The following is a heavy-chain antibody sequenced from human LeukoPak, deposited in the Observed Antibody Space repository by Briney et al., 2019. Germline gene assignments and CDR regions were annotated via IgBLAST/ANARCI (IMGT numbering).Heavy chain of an antibody. D-gene: IGHD1-26*01. V-gene: IGHV4-39*07. CDR2: IYYSGST. CDR3: ARETTRHASQMYSGTSRWRRRDYYYMDV. J-gene: IGHJ6*03. Sequence: PSETLSLTCTVSGGSISSSSYYWGWIRQPPGKGLEWIGSIYYSGSTYYNPSLKSRVTISVDTSKNQFSLKLSSVTAADTAVYYCARETTRHASQMYSGTSRWRRRDYYYMDVWGKGTTVTISS. CDR1: GGSISSSSYY.